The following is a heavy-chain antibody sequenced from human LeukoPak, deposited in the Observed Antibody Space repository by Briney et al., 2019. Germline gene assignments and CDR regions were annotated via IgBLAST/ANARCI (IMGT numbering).Heavy chain of an antibody. V-gene: IGHV3-23*01. CDR2: LSGSGADT. CDR3: AKGGISLVRGSFDY. J-gene: IGHJ4*02. CDR1: GFTLNNHA. D-gene: IGHD3-10*01. Sequence: PGGSLRLSCAASGFTLNNHAMSWVRQAPGKGLEWVSSLSGSGADTFYADSVKGRFTISRDHSRTTLFLQMNSLRAEDTAVYYCAKGGISLVRGSFDYWGQGTLVTVSS.